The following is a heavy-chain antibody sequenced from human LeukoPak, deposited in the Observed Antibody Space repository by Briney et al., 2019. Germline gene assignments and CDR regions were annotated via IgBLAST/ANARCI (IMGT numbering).Heavy chain of an antibody. Sequence: GASVKVSCKASGYTFTGYYMHWVRQAPGQGLEWMGWINPNSGGTNYAQKFQGRVTMTRDTSIGTAYMELSRLRSDDTAVYYCATSDITIFGVVPYYYYYGMDVWGQGTTVTVSS. D-gene: IGHD3-3*01. J-gene: IGHJ6*02. CDR1: GYTFTGYY. V-gene: IGHV1-2*02. CDR3: ATSDITIFGVVPYYYYYGMDV. CDR2: INPNSGGT.